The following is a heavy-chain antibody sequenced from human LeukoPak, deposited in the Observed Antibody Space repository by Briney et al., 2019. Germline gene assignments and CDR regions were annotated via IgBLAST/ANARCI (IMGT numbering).Heavy chain of an antibody. D-gene: IGHD6-25*01. CDR2: ISGSGGST. Sequence: GGSLRLSCAASGFTFSSYAMSWVRQAPGKGLEWVSAISGSGGSTYYADSVKGRFTISRDNSKNTLYLQMNSLRAEDAAIYYCARDRRLASFDYGGQGTLVTVSS. J-gene: IGHJ4*02. CDR1: GFTFSSYA. V-gene: IGHV3-23*01. CDR3: ARDRRLASFDY.